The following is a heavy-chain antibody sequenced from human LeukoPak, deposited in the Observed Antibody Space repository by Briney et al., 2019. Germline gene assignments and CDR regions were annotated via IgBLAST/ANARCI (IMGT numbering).Heavy chain of an antibody. CDR3: ARELGGWYYFDY. V-gene: IGHV3-48*03. CDR1: GFTFSTYE. D-gene: IGHD6-19*01. J-gene: IGHJ4*02. CDR2: IGSSNTI. Sequence: GGSLRLSCAASGFTFSTYEMNWVRQAPGKGLEWVSYIGSSNTIYYADSVKGRFTISRDNAKNSLYLQMNSLRAEDTAVYYCARELGGWYYFDYWGQGALVTVSS.